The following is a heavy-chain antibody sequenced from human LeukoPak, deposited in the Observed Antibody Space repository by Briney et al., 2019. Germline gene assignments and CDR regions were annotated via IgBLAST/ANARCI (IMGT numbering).Heavy chain of an antibody. CDR1: GYTFTSHW. J-gene: IGHJ3*02. CDR2: IYPGDSDT. D-gene: IGHD3-16*01. CDR3: ARHRDYVPDI. V-gene: IGHV5-51*01. Sequence: GESLKISFKGSGYTFTSHWIGWVRQMPGKGLEWMGIIYPGDSDTRYSPSFQGQVTISAARSISTAYLQWNSLKASDTAMYYSARHRDYVPDIWGQGTMVTVSS.